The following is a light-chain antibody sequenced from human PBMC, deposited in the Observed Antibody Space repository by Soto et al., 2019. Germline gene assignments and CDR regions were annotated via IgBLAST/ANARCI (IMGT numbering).Light chain of an antibody. CDR2: DVS. J-gene: IGLJ1*01. CDR1: SSDVGGYNY. Sequence: QSALTQPRSVSGSPVQSVTISCTGTSSDVGGYNYVSWYQQHPGKAPKLMIYDVSKRPSGVPDRFSGSKSGNTASLTISGLQAEDEADYYCCSYAGSYSYVFGTGTKLTVL. V-gene: IGLV2-11*01. CDR3: CSYAGSYSYV.